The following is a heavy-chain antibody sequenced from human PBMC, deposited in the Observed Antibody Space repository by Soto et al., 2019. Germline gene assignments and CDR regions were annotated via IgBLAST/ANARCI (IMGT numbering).Heavy chain of an antibody. CDR2: IRSSSSYI. Sequence: EVQLVESGGGLVKPGWSLRLSCAASGFTFSSYSMNWVRQAPGKGLEWVSDIRSSSSYIYYADSVKGRFTISRDNAKNSLYLQVNSLRAEDTAVYYCASDDGGSGWSNDYCGQVTLVTVSS. CDR1: GFTFSSYS. J-gene: IGHJ4*02. V-gene: IGHV3-21*01. CDR3: ASDDGGSGWSNDY. D-gene: IGHD6-19*01.